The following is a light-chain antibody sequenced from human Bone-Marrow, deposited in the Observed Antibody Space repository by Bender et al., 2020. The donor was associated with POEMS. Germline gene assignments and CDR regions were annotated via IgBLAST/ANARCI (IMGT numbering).Light chain of an antibody. CDR3: QSAASSSSPWV. Sequence: SSDLTQPPSVSVSPGQTARITCTGDALSQKHAYWYQQKPNQAPVLVMQKDSVRPSEIPERFSGSNSGATATLTISGAQSEDEADYYCQSAASSSSPWVFGGGTKLTVL. J-gene: IGLJ3*02. CDR1: ALSQKH. CDR2: KDS. V-gene: IGLV3-25*03.